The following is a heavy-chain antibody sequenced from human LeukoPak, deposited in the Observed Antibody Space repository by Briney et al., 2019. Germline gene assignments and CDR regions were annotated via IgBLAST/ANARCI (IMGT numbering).Heavy chain of an antibody. Sequence: GGSLRLSCAASGFTFSSYAMHWVRQAPGKGLEWVAVISYDGSNKYYADSVKGRFTISRDNSKNTLYLQMNSLRAVDTAVYYCARDDYYDSSGSSFDYWGQGTLVTVSS. V-gene: IGHV3-30*04. CDR3: ARDDYYDSSGSSFDY. J-gene: IGHJ4*02. D-gene: IGHD3-22*01. CDR2: ISYDGSNK. CDR1: GFTFSSYA.